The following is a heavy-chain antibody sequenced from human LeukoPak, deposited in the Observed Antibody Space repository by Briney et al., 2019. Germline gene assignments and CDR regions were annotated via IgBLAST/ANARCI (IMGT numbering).Heavy chain of an antibody. J-gene: IGHJ5*02. D-gene: IGHD2-2*01. Sequence: PSQTLSLTCAISGDSVSSNSVTWNWIRQSPSRGLEWLDRTYRSTWYNDYAVSVRGRITVNPDTSKNQFSLHLNSVTPEDTAVYYCARRLTQYDCFDPWGQGVLVTVSS. CDR1: GDSVSSNSVT. CDR2: TYRSTWYN. V-gene: IGHV6-1*01. CDR3: ARRLTQYDCFDP.